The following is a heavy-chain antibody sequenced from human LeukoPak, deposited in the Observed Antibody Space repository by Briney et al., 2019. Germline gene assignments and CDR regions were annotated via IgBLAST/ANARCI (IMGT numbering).Heavy chain of an antibody. Sequence: ASVKVSCKASGYTFTSYYMHWVRQAPGQGLEWMGWINPNSGGTNYAQKFQGRVTMTRDTSISTAYMELSRLRSDDTAVYYCARAYNWNFNFDYWGQGTLVTVSS. CDR3: ARAYNWNFNFDY. D-gene: IGHD1-7*01. V-gene: IGHV1-2*02. CDR2: INPNSGGT. J-gene: IGHJ4*02. CDR1: GYTFTSYY.